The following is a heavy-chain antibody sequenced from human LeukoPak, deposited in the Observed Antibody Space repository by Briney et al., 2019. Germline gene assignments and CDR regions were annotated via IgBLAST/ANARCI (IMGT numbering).Heavy chain of an antibody. CDR2: INPNSGGT. CDR1: GYTFTGYY. J-gene: IGHJ4*02. D-gene: IGHD6-19*01. Sequence: ASVKVSCKASGYTFTGYYMHWVRQAPGQGLEWMGWINPNSGGTNYAQKFQGRVTTNRDTSISTAYMELSRLRSADTAVYYCARGRISGCNYWGQGTLVTVSS. CDR3: ARGRISGCNY. V-gene: IGHV1-2*02.